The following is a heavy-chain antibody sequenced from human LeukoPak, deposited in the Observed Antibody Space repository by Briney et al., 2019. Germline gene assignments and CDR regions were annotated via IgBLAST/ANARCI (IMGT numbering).Heavy chain of an antibody. J-gene: IGHJ4*02. CDR2: INWNGGST. Sequence: PGGSLRLSCAASGFTFDDYGMSWVRQAPGKGLEWVSGINWNGGSTGYADSVKGRFTISRDNAKNSPYLQMNSLRAEDTALYYCARTPPVGATTGYDYWGQGTLVTVSS. D-gene: IGHD1-26*01. CDR1: GFTFDDYG. V-gene: IGHV3-20*04. CDR3: ARTPPVGATTGYDY.